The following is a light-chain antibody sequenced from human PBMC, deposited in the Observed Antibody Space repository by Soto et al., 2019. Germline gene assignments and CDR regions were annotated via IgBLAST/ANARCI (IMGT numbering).Light chain of an antibody. J-gene: IGKJ1*01. V-gene: IGKV3-15*01. Sequence: EVVMTQSPATLSVSSGESVTLSCRTSQSVGINFAWYKQKPGQAPSLLLYGASPRAAGFPARISGSCSGTELTLTINSLQSQDSAFYYCQQFNTWPPTFGQGTRVEIK. CDR1: QSVGIN. CDR2: GAS. CDR3: QQFNTWPPT.